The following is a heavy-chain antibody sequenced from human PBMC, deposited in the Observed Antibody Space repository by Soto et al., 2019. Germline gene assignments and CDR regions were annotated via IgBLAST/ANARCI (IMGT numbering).Heavy chain of an antibody. D-gene: IGHD2-2*01. CDR3: ARTSGIRDYYGMDV. CDR2: IYYSGST. Sequence: SETLSLTCTVSGGSISSYYWNWIRQPPGKGLEWIGYIYYSGSTNYNPSLKSRVTISVDTSKNQFSLKLSSVTAADTAVYYCARTSGIRDYYGMDVWGQGTTVTVSS. CDR1: GGSISSYY. V-gene: IGHV4-59*01. J-gene: IGHJ6*02.